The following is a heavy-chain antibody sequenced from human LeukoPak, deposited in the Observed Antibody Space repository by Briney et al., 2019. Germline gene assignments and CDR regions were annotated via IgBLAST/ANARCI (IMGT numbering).Heavy chain of an antibody. CDR2: INDSEST. V-gene: IGHV4-34*01. CDR3: ATGYGDFRVEGRYFYS. J-gene: IGHJ4*02. CDR1: GGSFSGYY. Sequence: SETLSLTCAVYGGSFSGYYWSWVRQPPGKGLEWIGEINDSESTNYNPSLKSRVTISVDTSKKHFFLKLKSVTAADTAVYYCATGYGDFRVEGRYFYSWGQGTLVTVSS. D-gene: IGHD4-17*01.